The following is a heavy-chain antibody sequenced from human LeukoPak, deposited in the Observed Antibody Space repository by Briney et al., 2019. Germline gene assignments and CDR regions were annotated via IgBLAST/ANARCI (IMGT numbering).Heavy chain of an antibody. J-gene: IGHJ4*02. Sequence: SETLSLTCTVSGGSIGSNYWTWIRQPPGKGLEYIGYIYYTGGTNYNPSLKSRVAISVDTSKNQFSLKLSSVTAADTAVYFCAKYGNSGWVIDNWGQGTLVTVSS. CDR3: AKYGNSGWVIDN. CDR2: IYYTGGT. CDR1: GGSIGSNY. V-gene: IGHV4-59*08. D-gene: IGHD6-19*01.